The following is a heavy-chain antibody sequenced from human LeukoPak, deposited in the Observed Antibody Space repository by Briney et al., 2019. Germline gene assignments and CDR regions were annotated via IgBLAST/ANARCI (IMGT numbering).Heavy chain of an antibody. V-gene: IGHV5-51*01. J-gene: IGHJ6*02. Sequence: GESLKISCKGSGYSFTSYWIGWVRQMPGKGLEWMGIIYPGDSDTRYSPSFQGQVTISADKSISTAYLQWSSLKASDTAMYYCARLSCSSTSCYSYYGMDVWGQGTTVTVSS. CDR3: ARLSCSSTSCYSYYGMDV. D-gene: IGHD2-2*02. CDR2: IYPGDSDT. CDR1: GYSFTSYW.